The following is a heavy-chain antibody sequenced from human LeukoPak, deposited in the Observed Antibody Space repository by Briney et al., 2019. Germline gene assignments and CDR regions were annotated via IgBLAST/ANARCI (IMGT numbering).Heavy chain of an antibody. CDR2: IYTSGST. J-gene: IGHJ4*02. V-gene: IGHV4-4*09. CDR3: ARHVGAGYDY. D-gene: IGHD6-13*01. CDR1: GGSISSYY. Sequence: SETLSLTCTASGGSISSYYWSWIRQPPGKGLEWIGYIYTSGSTNYNPSLKSRVTISVDTSKNQFSLKLSSVTAADTAVYYCARHVGAGYDYWGQGTLVTVSS.